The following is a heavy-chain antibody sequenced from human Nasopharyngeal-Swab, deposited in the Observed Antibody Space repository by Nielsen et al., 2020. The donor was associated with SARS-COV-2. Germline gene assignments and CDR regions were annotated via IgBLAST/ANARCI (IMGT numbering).Heavy chain of an antibody. Sequence: SETLSLTCAVYGGSFSSYCWTWIRQPPGKGLEWIGEITHSGSTNYNPSLKSRVTLSVDTSKNQFSLKLSSVTVADTAVYYCARAPDYDVLTGYYPDAFDIWGQGTMVTVSS. CDR1: GGSFSSYC. CDR3: ARAPDYDVLTGYYPDAFDI. CDR2: ITHSGST. D-gene: IGHD3-9*01. J-gene: IGHJ3*02. V-gene: IGHV4-34*01.